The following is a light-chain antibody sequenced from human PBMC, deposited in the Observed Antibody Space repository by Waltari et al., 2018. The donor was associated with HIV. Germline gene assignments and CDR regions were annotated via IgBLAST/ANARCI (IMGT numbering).Light chain of an antibody. J-gene: IGLJ2*01. CDR3: ASNRLDYTLI. Sequence: QSALTQPASVSGFLGQSINISCTGISPAPRFYQYVSWYQQYPGKIPRLIIFDINNRPSGVSDHFSGSRSGNSASLTFSGLQSGDEAHYYCASNRLDYTLIFGGGTKLTVL. V-gene: IGLV2-14*03. CDR1: SPAPRFYQY. CDR2: DIN.